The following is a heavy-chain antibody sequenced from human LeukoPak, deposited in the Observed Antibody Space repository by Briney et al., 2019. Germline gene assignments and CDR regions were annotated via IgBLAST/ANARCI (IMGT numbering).Heavy chain of an antibody. J-gene: IGHJ4*02. V-gene: IGHV3-15*01. CDR2: IKSKTDGGTT. Sequence: GGSLRLSCAASGFTFTNAWMSWVHQVPGKGLEWVGRIKSKTDGGTTDYAAPVRGRFTISRDDSKNTLYLQMDSLRAEDTALYYCAKRKAYDYGAFDYWGQGTLVTVSS. CDR3: AKRKAYDYGAFDY. CDR1: GFTFTNAW. D-gene: IGHD4-17*01.